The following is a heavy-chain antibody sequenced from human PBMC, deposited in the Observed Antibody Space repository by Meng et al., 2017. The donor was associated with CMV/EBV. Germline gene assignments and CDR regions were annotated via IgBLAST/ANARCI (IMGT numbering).Heavy chain of an antibody. CDR1: GGSLSGYY. V-gene: IGHV4-34*01. CDR2: INYSGTT. J-gene: IGHJ4*02. D-gene: IGHD3-3*01. Sequence: SETLSLTCAVYGGSLSGYYWSWIRQPPGKGLEWIGEINYSGTTNHNPSLKSRVTISLDSSKNQFSLNLNSVTAADTAVYYCARDPFSRGVVNSAFDYWGQGTLVTVSS. CDR3: ARDPFSRGVVNSAFDY.